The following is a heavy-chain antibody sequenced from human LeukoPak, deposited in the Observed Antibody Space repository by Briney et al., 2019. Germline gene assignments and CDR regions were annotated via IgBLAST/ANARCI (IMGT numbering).Heavy chain of an antibody. CDR2: ISYRISPT. J-gene: IGHJ4*02. CDR1: GFTFSDCD. Sequence: PGWSLRLSCTASGFTFSDCDMNWVRQAPGSGLEWVSAISYRISPTYYADSVKSRFTISRDNAKNSLYLQMDSLRAEDTAAYYCVRAYPPLRTSAAGDHWGQGTL. V-gene: IGHV3-21*01. D-gene: IGHD6-25*01. CDR3: VRAYPPLRTSAAGDH.